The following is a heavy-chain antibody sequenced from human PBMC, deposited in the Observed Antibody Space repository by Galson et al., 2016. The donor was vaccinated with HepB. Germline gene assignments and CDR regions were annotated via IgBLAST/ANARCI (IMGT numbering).Heavy chain of an antibody. CDR2: ISGSGGST. CDR1: GFTFSSNA. J-gene: IGHJ5*02. D-gene: IGHD3-16*01. V-gene: IGHV3-23*01. Sequence: SLRLSCAVSGFTFSSNAMSWVRQAPGKGLEWVSAISGSGGSTYYADSVKGRFTMSRDNSKNTLSLQMNSLRAEDTAVYYCAKDRTPGLGGGFDVWGQGTVVTVSS. CDR3: AKDRTPGLGGGFDV.